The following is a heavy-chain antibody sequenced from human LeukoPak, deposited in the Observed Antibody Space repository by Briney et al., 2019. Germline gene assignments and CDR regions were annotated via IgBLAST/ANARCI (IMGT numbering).Heavy chain of an antibody. CDR2: ISSSSSTI. V-gene: IGHV3-48*01. CDR3: ARDLVTTSGAFDI. CDR1: GFTFSSYS. D-gene: IGHD3-9*01. Sequence: GGSLRLSCAASGFTFSSYSMNWVRQAPGKGLEWVSYISSSSSTIHYADSVKGRFTISRDNAKNSLYLQMNSLRAEDTAVYYCARDLVTTSGAFDIWGQGTMVTVSS. J-gene: IGHJ3*02.